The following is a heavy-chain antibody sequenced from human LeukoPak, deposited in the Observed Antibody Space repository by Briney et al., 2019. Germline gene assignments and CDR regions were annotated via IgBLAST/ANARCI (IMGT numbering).Heavy chain of an antibody. CDR2: IIPIRGIA. D-gene: IGHD4-17*01. J-gene: IGHJ5*02. CDR3: ARDLAGGDGDYVLYH. Sequence: AVKVSCKASGGTFSNYAISWVRQAPGQGLEWMGRIIPIRGIANYAQKFQGRVTITAEKETRTDYMEVSSLRSEDTAVYYCARDLAGGDGDYVLYHWGQGTLVTVSP. CDR1: GGTFSNYA. V-gene: IGHV1-69*04.